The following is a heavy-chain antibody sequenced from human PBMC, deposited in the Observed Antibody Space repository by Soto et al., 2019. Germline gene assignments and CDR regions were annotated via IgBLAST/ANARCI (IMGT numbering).Heavy chain of an antibody. Sequence: GXSPRLSCAASGFTFGSYAMHWVRQAPGKGLQXVAVIXHDGSNKYYAXXVKGRFTXXRDKHKKTLYLQMKSLRAEDTAVYYCANDTFDIWGQETMVTVSS. CDR1: GFTFGSYA. J-gene: IGHJ3*02. V-gene: IGHV3-30-3*02. CDR2: IXHDGSNK. CDR3: ANDTFDI.